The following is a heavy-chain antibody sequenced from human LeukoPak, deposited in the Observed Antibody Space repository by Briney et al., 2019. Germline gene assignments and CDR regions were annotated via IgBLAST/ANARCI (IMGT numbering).Heavy chain of an antibody. V-gene: IGHV3-23*01. CDR3: TTRQPIVGTTEVDY. Sequence: GGSLRLSCAASGFTFSSYAMSWVRQAPGKGLEWVSAISGSGGSTYYADSVKGRFTISRDSSKNTLYLQMNSLKTEDTAVYYCTTRQPIVGTTEVDYWGQGTLVTVSS. CDR2: ISGSGGST. D-gene: IGHD1-26*01. CDR1: GFTFSSYA. J-gene: IGHJ4*02.